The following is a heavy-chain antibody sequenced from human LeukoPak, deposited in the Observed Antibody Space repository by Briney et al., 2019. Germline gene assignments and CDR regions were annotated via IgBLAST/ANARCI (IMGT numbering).Heavy chain of an antibody. CDR3: TAETGDNGYYYMDV. CDR1: GFTFSNAW. D-gene: IGHD7-27*01. CDR2: IKSKTDGGTT. Sequence: GGSLRLSCAASGFTFSNAWMSWVRQAPGKGLEWVGRIKSKTDGGTTDYAAPVKGRFTISRDDSKNTLYLQMNSLKTEDTAVYYCTAETGDNGYYYMDVWGKGTTVTVS. V-gene: IGHV3-15*01. J-gene: IGHJ6*03.